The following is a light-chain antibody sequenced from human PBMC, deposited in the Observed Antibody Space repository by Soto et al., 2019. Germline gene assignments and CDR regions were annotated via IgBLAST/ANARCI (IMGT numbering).Light chain of an antibody. CDR2: DVS. Sequence: QSALTQPASVSGSPGQSIAISCTGTSSDVGGYNYVSWYQQHPGKAPKLMLYDVSNRPSGVSSRFSGSKSGNTASLTISGLQAEDEADYYCNSYTNSSTYVFGTGTKLTVL. J-gene: IGLJ1*01. CDR1: SSDVGGYNY. V-gene: IGLV2-14*01. CDR3: NSYTNSSTYV.